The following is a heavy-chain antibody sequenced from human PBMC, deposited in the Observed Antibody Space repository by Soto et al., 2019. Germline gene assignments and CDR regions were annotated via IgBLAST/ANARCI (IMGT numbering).Heavy chain of an antibody. Sequence: VQLQESGPGLVKPSQTLSVTCTVSGGSISSGGYYWSWMRQHPGKGLEWIGYIFYGGPAYYNASLMSRVTISVDTSKSQFSLKLSSVTAADTAVYYCARGLNYAKQDAFDVWGQGTMVTVSS. J-gene: IGHJ3*01. CDR2: IFYGGPA. CDR3: ARGLNYAKQDAFDV. V-gene: IGHV4-31*03. CDR1: GGSISSGGYY. D-gene: IGHD2-2*01.